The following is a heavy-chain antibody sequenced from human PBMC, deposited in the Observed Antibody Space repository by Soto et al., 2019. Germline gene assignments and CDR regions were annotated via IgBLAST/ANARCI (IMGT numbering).Heavy chain of an antibody. D-gene: IGHD3-16*02. CDR2: INPNTGYT. CDR1: GDTFSSYA. V-gene: IGHV1-8*02. J-gene: IGHJ4*02. Sequence: ASVKVSCKASGDTFSSYAFSWVRQAPGQGLEWMGWINPNTGYTDYAQKFQDRVTMTGNTSITTAYMELSSLRSEDTAVYYCVRGRVMITFGVVIVIDYWGQGSPVTVSS. CDR3: VRGRVMITFGVVIVIDY.